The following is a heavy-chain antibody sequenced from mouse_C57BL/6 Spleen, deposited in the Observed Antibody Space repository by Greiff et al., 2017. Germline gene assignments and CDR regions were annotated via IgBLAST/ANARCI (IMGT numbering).Heavy chain of an antibody. CDR3: ASSDYYGSSYYFDY. D-gene: IGHD1-1*01. CDR1: GYTFTSYT. Sequence: QVQLQQSGAELARPGASVKMSCKASGYTFTSYTMHWVKQRPGQGLEWIGYINPSSGYTKYNQKFKDKATLTADKSSSTAYMQLSSLTSEDSAVYYCASSDYYGSSYYFDYWGQGTTLTVSS. V-gene: IGHV1-4*01. CDR2: INPSSGYT. J-gene: IGHJ2*01.